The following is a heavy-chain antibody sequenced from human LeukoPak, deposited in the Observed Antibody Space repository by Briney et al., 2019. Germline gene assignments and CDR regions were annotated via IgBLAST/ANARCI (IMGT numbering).Heavy chain of an antibody. J-gene: IGHJ4*02. D-gene: IGHD6-13*01. CDR1: GFTVDDYG. Sequence: RPGGSLRLSCAASGFTVDDYGMSWVRQAPGKGLEWVSTISGSGGSTDYADSVKGRFTISRDNSKNTLYLQMNSLRVEDTAVYYCAGPGYSSSWYEGYWGQGTLVTVSS. V-gene: IGHV3-23*01. CDR2: ISGSGGST. CDR3: AGPGYSSSWYEGY.